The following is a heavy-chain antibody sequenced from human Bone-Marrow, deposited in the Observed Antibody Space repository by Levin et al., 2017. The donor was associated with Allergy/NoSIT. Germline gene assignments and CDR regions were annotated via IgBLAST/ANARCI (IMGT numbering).Heavy chain of an antibody. D-gene: IGHD5-24*01. V-gene: IGHV3-30-3*01. CDR3: ARDGLEMARFILDY. CDR1: GFTFSSYA. Sequence: GGSLRLSCAASGFTFSSYAMHWVRQAPGKGLEWVAVISYDGSNKYYADSVKGRFTISRDNSKNTLYLQMNSLRAEDTAVYYCARDGLEMARFILDYWGQGTLVTVSS. J-gene: IGHJ4*02. CDR2: ISYDGSNK.